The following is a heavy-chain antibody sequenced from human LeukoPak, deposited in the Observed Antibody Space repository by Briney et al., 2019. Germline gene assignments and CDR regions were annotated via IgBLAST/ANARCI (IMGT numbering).Heavy chain of an antibody. D-gene: IGHD3-22*01. J-gene: IGHJ4*02. V-gene: IGHV3-11*01. CDR1: GFTFSDYY. CDR2: ISSSGSTI. Sequence: GGSLRLSCSASGFTFSDYYMSWIRQAPGKGLEWVSYISSSGSTIYYADSVKGRFTISRDNAKNSLYLQMNSLRAEDTAVYYCARAKFYDSSDPPPNAEYWGQGTLVTVSS. CDR3: ARAKFYDSSDPPPNAEY.